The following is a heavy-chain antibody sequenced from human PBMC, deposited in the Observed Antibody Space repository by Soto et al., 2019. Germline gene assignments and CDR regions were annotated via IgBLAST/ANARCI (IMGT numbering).Heavy chain of an antibody. CDR1: GGSFSGDY. J-gene: IGHJ5*02. D-gene: IGHD5-18*01. Sequence: SETLSLTCAVYGGSFSGDYCTWIRQPPGKGLEWIGEIGLSGSTDYKPSLKSRVTISLDTSKNQFSLKLRFVTAADTAVYYCARGLRGYTYGRWFDPWGQGTQVTVSS. CDR3: ARGLRGYTYGRWFDP. V-gene: IGHV4-34*01. CDR2: IGLSGST.